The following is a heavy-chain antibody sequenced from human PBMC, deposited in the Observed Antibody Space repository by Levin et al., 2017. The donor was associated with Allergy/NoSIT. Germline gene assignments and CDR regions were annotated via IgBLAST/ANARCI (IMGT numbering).Heavy chain of an antibody. CDR3: ARDLTMVFDY. D-gene: IGHD3-10*01. CDR2: ISYDGSNK. V-gene: IGHV3-30-3*01. J-gene: IGHJ4*02. Sequence: GSLRLSCAASGFTFSSYAMHWVRQAPGKGLEWVAVISYDGSNKYYADSVKGRFTISRDNSKNTLYLQMNSLRAEDTAVYYCARDLTMVFDYWGQGTLVTVSS. CDR1: GFTFSSYA.